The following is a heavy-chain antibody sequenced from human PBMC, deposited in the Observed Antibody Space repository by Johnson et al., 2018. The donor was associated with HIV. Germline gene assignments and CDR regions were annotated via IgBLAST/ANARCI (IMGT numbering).Heavy chain of an antibody. CDR3: AGRMKAVAHHDAFDI. CDR1: GFNLDDYG. V-gene: IGHV3-30*05. J-gene: IGHJ3*02. CDR2: ISFDGSNT. D-gene: IGHD6-19*01. Sequence: QVQLVESGGTVVRPGGSLRLSCVASGFNLDDYGMSWVRQAPGKGLEWVGFISFDGSNTHYADSVRGRFTISRDNSKNTLYLQMNGIRIEGTAINYCAGRMKAVAHHDAFDIWCQGTMVTLSS.